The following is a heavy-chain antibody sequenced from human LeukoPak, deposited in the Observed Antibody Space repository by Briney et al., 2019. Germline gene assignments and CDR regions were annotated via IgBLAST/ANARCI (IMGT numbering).Heavy chain of an antibody. CDR3: ARARLGYYDYVWGSYDDAFDI. D-gene: IGHD3-16*01. J-gene: IGHJ3*02. V-gene: IGHV4-61*02. Sequence: PSQTLSLTCTVSGGSISSGSYYWSWIRQPAGKGLEWIGRIYTSGSTNYNPSLKSRVTISVDTSKNQFSLKLSSVTAADTAVYYCARARLGYYDYVWGSYDDAFDIWGQGTMVTVSS. CDR2: IYTSGST. CDR1: GGSISSGSYY.